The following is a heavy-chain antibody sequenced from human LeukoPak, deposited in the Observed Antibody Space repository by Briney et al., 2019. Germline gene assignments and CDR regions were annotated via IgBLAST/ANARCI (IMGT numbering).Heavy chain of an antibody. CDR2: IYYSGST. Sequence: SETLSLTCTVSGGSISSFYWSWIRQPPGKGLEWIGYIYYSGSTYYNPSLKSRVTISVDTSKNQFSLKLSSVTAADTAVYYCARAYDYGDSNWFDPWGQGTLVTVSS. CDR3: ARAYDYGDSNWFDP. CDR1: GGSISSFY. D-gene: IGHD4-17*01. J-gene: IGHJ5*02. V-gene: IGHV4-59*12.